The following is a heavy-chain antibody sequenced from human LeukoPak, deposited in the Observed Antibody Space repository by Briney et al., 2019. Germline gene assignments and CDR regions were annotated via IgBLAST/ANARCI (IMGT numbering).Heavy chain of an antibody. CDR2: INPNSGGT. V-gene: IGHV1-2*02. CDR3: ARRVAVARRDAFDI. J-gene: IGHJ3*02. Sequence: SVKVSCKASGYTFTGYYMHWVRQAPGQGLEWMGWINPNSGGTHYAQKFQGRVTMTRDTSISTAYMELTRLRSDDTAVYYCARRVAVARRDAFDIWGQGTMVTVSS. D-gene: IGHD6-19*01. CDR1: GYTFTGYY.